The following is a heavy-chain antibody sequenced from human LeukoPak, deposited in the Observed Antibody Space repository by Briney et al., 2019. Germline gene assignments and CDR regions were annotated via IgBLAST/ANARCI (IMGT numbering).Heavy chain of an antibody. CDR3: ARLTGSYYYYYMDV. CDR1: GYTFTGYY. CDR2: INPNSGGT. V-gene: IGHV1-2*02. Sequence: ASVKISCKASGYTFTGYYMHWVRQAPGQGLEWMGWINPNSGGTNYAQKFQGRVTMTRDTSISTAYMELSRLRSDDTAVYYCARLTGSYYYYYMDVWGKGTTVTVSS. D-gene: IGHD1-1*01. J-gene: IGHJ6*03.